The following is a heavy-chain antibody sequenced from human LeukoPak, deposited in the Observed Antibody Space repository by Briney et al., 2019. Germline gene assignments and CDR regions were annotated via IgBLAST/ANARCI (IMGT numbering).Heavy chain of an antibody. Sequence: GLSLRLSCAASGVTLSPYGMHWVRQAPGKGLEWVAVISYEGGTQHYADSVKSRYIISRDNPRNTLYLQMNNLRTEDTAVYYCAKEGTPQVSTWYDLWGQGTQVIVSS. CDR3: AKEGTPQVSTWYDL. J-gene: IGHJ5*02. D-gene: IGHD3-10*01. V-gene: IGHV3-30*18. CDR2: ISYEGGTQ. CDR1: GVTLSPYG.